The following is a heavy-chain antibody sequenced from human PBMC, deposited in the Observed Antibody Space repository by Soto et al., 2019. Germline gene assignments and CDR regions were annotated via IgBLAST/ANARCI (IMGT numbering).Heavy chain of an antibody. CDR2: IGRVSSYT. CDR1: GFSFGSYA. V-gene: IGHV3-21*05. J-gene: IGHJ4*02. CDR3: ARDRRDSDGYDF. D-gene: IGHD2-21*02. Sequence: GGSLRLSCAASGFSFGSYALSWVRQAPGKGLEWVSYIGRVSSYTNYADSVKGRFTISRDNAKSSLYLQMNSLRADDTAVYYCARDRRDSDGYDFWGRGTLVTVSS.